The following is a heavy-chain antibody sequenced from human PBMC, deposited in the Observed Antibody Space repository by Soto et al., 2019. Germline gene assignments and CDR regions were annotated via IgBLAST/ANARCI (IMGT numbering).Heavy chain of an antibody. CDR2: ISGSGGST. J-gene: IGHJ4*02. V-gene: IGHV3-23*01. Sequence: GGSLRLSCAASGFTFSSYAMSWVRQAPGKGLEWVSAISGSGGSTYYADSVKGRFTISRDNSKNTLYLQMNSLRAEDTAVYYCAKSGPSDDSSSWYYFDYWGQGTLVTVSS. CDR1: GFTFSSYA. D-gene: IGHD6-13*01. CDR3: AKSGPSDDSSSWYYFDY.